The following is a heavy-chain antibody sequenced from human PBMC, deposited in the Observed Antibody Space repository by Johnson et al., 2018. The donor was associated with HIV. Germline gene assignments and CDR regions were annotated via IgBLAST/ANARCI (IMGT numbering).Heavy chain of an antibody. Sequence: QVQLVESGGGLVKPGGSLRLSCAASGFTFSDYYMSWIRQAPGKGLEWISYISNSASAIYYADSVKGRFTISRDNAKTSLYLQMNSLRAEDTALYYCARGTLTGTTGGFDIWGQGTMVTVSA. J-gene: IGHJ3*02. D-gene: IGHD1-20*01. V-gene: IGHV3-11*01. CDR2: ISNSASAI. CDR3: ARGTLTGTTGGFDI. CDR1: GFTFSDYY.